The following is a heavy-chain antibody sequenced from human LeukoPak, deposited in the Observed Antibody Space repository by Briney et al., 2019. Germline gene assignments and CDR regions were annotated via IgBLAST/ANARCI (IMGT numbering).Heavy chain of an antibody. J-gene: IGHJ4*02. CDR2: IYPGDSDT. D-gene: IGHD3-10*01. Sequence: GESLKISCKGSGYSFTNYWIGWVRQMPGKGLEWMGIIYPGDSDTRYSPSFQGQVTISADKSISTAYLQWSSLKASDTAMYYCARSSGSYYSGAYYFDYWGQGTLVTVSS. CDR3: ARSSGSYYSGAYYFDY. V-gene: IGHV5-51*01. CDR1: GYSFTNYW.